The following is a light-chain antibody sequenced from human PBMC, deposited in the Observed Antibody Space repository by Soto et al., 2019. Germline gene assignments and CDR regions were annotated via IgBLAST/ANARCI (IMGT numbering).Light chain of an antibody. CDR2: DAS. CDR1: HDVSRN. V-gene: IGKV1-33*01. Sequence: DIQMTQSPSSLSASEGDRVTITCQSSHDVSRNLNWFQQKPGEAPQLLIYDASTLERGVPSRFSGSGSGTDFTLTISSLQPEDVATYYCQQYNSMLSFGGGTEVGIK. CDR3: QQYNSMLS. J-gene: IGKJ4*01.